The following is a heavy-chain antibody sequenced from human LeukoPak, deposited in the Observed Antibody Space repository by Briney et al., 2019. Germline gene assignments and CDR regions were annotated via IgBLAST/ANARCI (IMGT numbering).Heavy chain of an antibody. V-gene: IGHV3-7*01. D-gene: IGHD3-16*01. J-gene: IGHJ4*02. CDR3: ARDTYDYYFDY. CDR2: IKQDGSEK. Sequence: GGSLRLSCAASGFTFSSYWMSWVRQAPGKGQEWVANIKQDGSEKYYVDSVKGRFTISRDNAKNSLYLQMSSLRAEDTAVYYCARDTYDYYFDYWGQGTLVTVSS. CDR1: GFTFSSYW.